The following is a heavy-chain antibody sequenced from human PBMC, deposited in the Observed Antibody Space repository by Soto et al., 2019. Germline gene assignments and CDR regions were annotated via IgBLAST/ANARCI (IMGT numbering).Heavy chain of an antibody. CDR1: GGSFSGYY. D-gene: IGHD2-8*01. J-gene: IGHJ4*02. Sequence: SETLSLTCGVYGGSFSGYYWSWIRQPPGKGLEWIGEINHSGSTNYNPSLKSRVTISVDTSKNQFSLKLSSVTAADTAVYYCASPGAGRYGTTGVDYWGPGTLVTVS. V-gene: IGHV4-34*01. CDR2: INHSGST. CDR3: ASPGAGRYGTTGVDY.